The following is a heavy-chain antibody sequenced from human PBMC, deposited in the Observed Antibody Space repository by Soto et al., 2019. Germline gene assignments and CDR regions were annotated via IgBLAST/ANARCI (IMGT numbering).Heavy chain of an antibody. CDR2: IYYSGST. J-gene: IGHJ6*02. Sequence: SETLSLTCTVSGGSVSSYYWSWIRQPPGKGLEWIGYIYYSGSTNYNPSLKSRVTISVDTSKNQFSLKLSSVTAADTAVYYCAREYCTNGVCYPSHGMDVWGQGTTVTVSS. CDR3: AREYCTNGVCYPSHGMDV. CDR1: GGSVSSYY. V-gene: IGHV4-59*02. D-gene: IGHD2-8*01.